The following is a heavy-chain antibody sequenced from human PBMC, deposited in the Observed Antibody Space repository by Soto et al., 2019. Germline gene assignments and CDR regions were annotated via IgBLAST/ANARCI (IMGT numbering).Heavy chain of an antibody. CDR1: GFTVSNNY. V-gene: IGHV3-53*01. CDR3: ARSRDGYNFLRSDY. D-gene: IGHD5-12*01. J-gene: IGHJ4*02. Sequence: GSLRLSCAAAGFTVSNNYMSWVRQAPGKGLEWVSVIYSAGGTYYADSVKGRFTISRDSSKNTLYLQMESLRDEDTAVYYCARSRDGYNFLRSDYRGQGTPVTVSS. CDR2: IYSAGGT.